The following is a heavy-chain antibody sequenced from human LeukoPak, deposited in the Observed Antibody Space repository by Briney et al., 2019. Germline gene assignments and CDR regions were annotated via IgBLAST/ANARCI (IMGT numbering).Heavy chain of an antibody. CDR3: ARGYSGSYYDPDAFDI. Sequence: PGGSLRLSCAASGFTFSSYAMSWVRQAPGKGLEWVSAISGSGGSTYYADSVKGRFTISRDNSKNTLYLQMNNLRAEDTAVYNCARGYSGSYYDPDAFDIWGQGTMVTVSS. V-gene: IGHV3-23*01. D-gene: IGHD1-26*01. J-gene: IGHJ3*02. CDR2: ISGSGGST. CDR1: GFTFSSYA.